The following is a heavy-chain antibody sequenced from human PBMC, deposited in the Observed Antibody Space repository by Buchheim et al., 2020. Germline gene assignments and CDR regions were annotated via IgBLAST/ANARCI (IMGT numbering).Heavy chain of an antibody. Sequence: QVQLQESGPGLVKPSETLSLTCTVSGGSISSYSWSWIRQPPGTGLEWIGYIYYSGSTNYNPPLKSRVTISVDTSKNQLSLKRSSVTAADTAVDYCARGGIYDYGDYGYNDYDGMDVGGQGTT. D-gene: IGHD4-17*01. J-gene: IGHJ6*02. CDR1: GGSISSYS. CDR2: IYYSGST. V-gene: IGHV4-59*01. CDR3: ARGGIYDYGDYGYNDYDGMDV.